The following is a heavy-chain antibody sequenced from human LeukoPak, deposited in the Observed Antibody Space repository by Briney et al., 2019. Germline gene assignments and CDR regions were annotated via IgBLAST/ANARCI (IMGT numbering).Heavy chain of an antibody. J-gene: IGHJ6*02. Sequence: GGSLRLSCGASGFTFSNAWMNWVRQAPGKGLEWVGRIKSKIDGGAIDYAAPVKGRLTISRDDSKNTVYLEMNSLKAEDTAVYYCGTDRARDPWETMDVWGQGTTVTVSS. CDR3: GTDRARDPWETMDV. D-gene: IGHD1-26*01. CDR2: IKSKIDGGAI. CDR1: GFTFSNAW. V-gene: IGHV3-15*07.